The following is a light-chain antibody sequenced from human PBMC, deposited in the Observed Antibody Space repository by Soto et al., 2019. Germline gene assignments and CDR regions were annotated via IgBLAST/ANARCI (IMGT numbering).Light chain of an antibody. Sequence: VFTHSPSSLSLSLLERATLSCRASQSVSSFLAWYQQKPGQAPRLLIYDASNRATGIPARFSGSGSGIDFTLTITSLEPEDFAVYYCQQRSNWPWTFGRGTKVDIK. V-gene: IGKV3-11*01. J-gene: IGKJ1*01. CDR2: DAS. CDR1: QSVSSF. CDR3: QQRSNWPWT.